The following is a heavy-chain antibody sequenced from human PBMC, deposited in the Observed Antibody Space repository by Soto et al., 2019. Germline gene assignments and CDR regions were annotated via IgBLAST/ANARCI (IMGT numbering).Heavy chain of an antibody. Sequence: SCKASGYTFSSYGMHWVRQAPGKGLEWVAVISYDGSNKYYADSVKGRFTISRDNSKNTLYLQMNSLRAEDTAVYYCAKNAEVVATITPIDYWGQGTLVTVSS. CDR1: GYTFSSYG. V-gene: IGHV3-30*18. D-gene: IGHD5-12*01. J-gene: IGHJ4*02. CDR3: AKNAEVVATITPIDY. CDR2: ISYDGSNK.